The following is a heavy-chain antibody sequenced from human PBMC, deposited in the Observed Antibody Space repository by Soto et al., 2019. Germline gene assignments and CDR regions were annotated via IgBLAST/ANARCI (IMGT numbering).Heavy chain of an antibody. J-gene: IGHJ6*02. CDR2: IYIGGST. CDR1: GFTVSNNY. Sequence: EVQLVETGGGLIQPGGSLRLSCAASGFTVSNNYMSWVRQAPGKGLEWVSIIYIGGSTYYADSVKGRFTITRDKSKNTLSLQMNSLGVDETAVYYCARDGQYGSNGVCSLGMDVWGQGTTVTVSS. D-gene: IGHD2-8*01. V-gene: IGHV3-53*02. CDR3: ARDGQYGSNGVCSLGMDV.